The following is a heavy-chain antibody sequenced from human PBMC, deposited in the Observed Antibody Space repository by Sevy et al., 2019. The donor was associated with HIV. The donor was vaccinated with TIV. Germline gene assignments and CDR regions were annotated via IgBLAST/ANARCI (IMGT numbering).Heavy chain of an antibody. J-gene: IGHJ4*02. V-gene: IGHV3-21*01. CDR2: ISSSSSYI. Sequence: GGSLRLSCAASGFIFSNYNMNWVRQAPGKGLEWVSSISSSSSYIYYADSVKGRFTISRDNAKNSLYLQMNSLRAEDTAVYYCAGENYYDSEDHRFDYWGQGTLVTVSS. D-gene: IGHD3-22*01. CDR3: AGENYYDSEDHRFDY. CDR1: GFIFSNYN.